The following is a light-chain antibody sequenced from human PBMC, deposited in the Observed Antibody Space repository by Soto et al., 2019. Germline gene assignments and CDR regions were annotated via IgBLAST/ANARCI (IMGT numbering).Light chain of an antibody. CDR1: QGISRW. J-gene: IGKJ4*01. Sequence: DIQMTQSPSSVSASVGDRVTITCRASQGISRWLAWYQQKPGKAPKLLIYAASSLQSGVPSRFSGSGSGTEFTLSISSLQTEAFATYSCQQANSFPLTFGGTTKVEI. CDR2: AAS. CDR3: QQANSFPLT. V-gene: IGKV1-12*01.